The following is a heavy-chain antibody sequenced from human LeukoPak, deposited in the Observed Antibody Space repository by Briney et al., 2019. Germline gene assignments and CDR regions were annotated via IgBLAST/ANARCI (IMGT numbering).Heavy chain of an antibody. V-gene: IGHV4-59*01. D-gene: IGHD3-10*01. CDR2: IYYSGNT. Sequence: SETLSLTCTVSGGSISSYYWSWIRQPPGKGLEWIGYIYYSGNTNYNPSLKSRVTISVDTSKNQFSLKLSSVTAADTAVYYCARGTLRVSYGSGSYYRYWGQGTLVTVSS. CDR1: GGSISSYY. J-gene: IGHJ4*02. CDR3: ARGTLRVSYGSGSYYRY.